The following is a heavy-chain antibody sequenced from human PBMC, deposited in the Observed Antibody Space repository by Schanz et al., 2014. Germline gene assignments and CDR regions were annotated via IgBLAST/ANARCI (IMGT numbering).Heavy chain of an antibody. V-gene: IGHV1-69*02. D-gene: IGHD2-2*02. J-gene: IGHJ6*03. CDR1: GGTFSSYT. CDR2: IIPILGIA. CDR3: AGTYCSSTSCYTGYYYMDV. Sequence: QVQLVQSEAEVKKPGSSVKVSCKASGGTFSSYTISWVRQAPGQGLEWMGRIIPILGIANYAQNFQGRVTITADKSTSTAYMELTSLRSEDTAVYYCAGTYCSSTSCYTGYYYMDVWGKGTTVTVYS.